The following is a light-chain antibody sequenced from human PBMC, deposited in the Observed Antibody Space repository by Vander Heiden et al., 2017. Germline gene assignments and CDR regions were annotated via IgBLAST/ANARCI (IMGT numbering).Light chain of an antibody. CDR2: DDS. V-gene: IGLV3-21*02. CDR1: HIGSKS. J-gene: IGLJ2*01. CDR3: QVWDSSSDHHVV. Sequence: SSVLTQPPSVSVAPGQTARITCGGNHIGSKSVHWYQQKPGQAPVLVVYDDSDRPSGIPERFSGSNSGNTATLTISRVEAGDEADDYCQVWDSSSDHHVVFGGGTKLTVL.